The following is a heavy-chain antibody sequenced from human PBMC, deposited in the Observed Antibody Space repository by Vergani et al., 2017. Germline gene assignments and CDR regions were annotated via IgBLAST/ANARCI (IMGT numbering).Heavy chain of an antibody. CDR2: IYTSGST. CDR1: GGSISSGSYY. CDR3: ARDRILTGYSHLDY. J-gene: IGHJ4*02. Sequence: QVQLQESGPGLVKPSQTLSLTCTVSGGSISSGSYYWSWIRQPAGKRLEWLGRIYTSGSTNYNPSLKSRVNISVDTSKNQFSLKLSSVTAADTAVYYCARDRILTGYSHLDYWGQGTLVTVSS. D-gene: IGHD3-9*01. V-gene: IGHV4-61*02.